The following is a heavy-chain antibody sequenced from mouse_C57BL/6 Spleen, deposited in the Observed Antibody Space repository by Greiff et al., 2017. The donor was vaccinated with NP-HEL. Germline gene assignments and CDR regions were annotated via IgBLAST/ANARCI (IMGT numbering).Heavy chain of an antibody. Sequence: EVQLQQSGPELVKPGASVKISCKASGYTFTDYYMNWVKQSHGKSLEWIGDINPNNGGTSYNQKFKGKATLTVDKSSSTAYMELRSLTSEDSAVYYCARSSYGRVRSWFAYWGQGTLVTVSA. V-gene: IGHV1-26*01. D-gene: IGHD1-1*01. CDR2: INPNNGGT. J-gene: IGHJ3*01. CDR3: ARSSYGRVRSWFAY. CDR1: GYTFTDYY.